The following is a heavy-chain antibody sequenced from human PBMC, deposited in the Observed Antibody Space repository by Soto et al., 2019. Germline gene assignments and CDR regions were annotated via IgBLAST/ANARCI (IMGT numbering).Heavy chain of an antibody. V-gene: IGHV1-2*04. D-gene: IGHD3-10*01. Sequence: GASVTVSCKASGYTFIGYYIHWVRQAPGQGLEWMGWINPNSGGTNYAQRFQGWVTMTRDRSISTAYMELSRLKSDDTAVYYCARVGGGLASLGYYGMDVWGQGTTVTVSS. J-gene: IGHJ6*02. CDR3: ARVGGGLASLGYYGMDV. CDR2: INPNSGGT. CDR1: GYTFIGYY.